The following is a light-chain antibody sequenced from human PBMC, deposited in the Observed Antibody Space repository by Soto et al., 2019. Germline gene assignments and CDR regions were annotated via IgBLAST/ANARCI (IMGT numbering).Light chain of an antibody. CDR1: LSDVGGQNL. CDR2: DVN. V-gene: IGLV2-8*01. J-gene: IGLJ2*01. CDR3: SSYTGTNVI. Sequence: QSALTQPPSTSGSPGPSVTISCTGTLSDVGGQNLVSWYRQDPGKAPKLIIYDVNQRPSGVPDRFSGSKSGSTASLTVSGLQAEDEANYFCSSYTGTNVIFGGGTKLTVL.